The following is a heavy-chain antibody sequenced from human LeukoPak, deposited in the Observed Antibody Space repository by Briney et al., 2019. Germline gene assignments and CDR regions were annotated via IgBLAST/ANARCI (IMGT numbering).Heavy chain of an antibody. CDR3: ARADFWSGYSGWFDP. Sequence: ASVKVSCKASGGTFSSYAISWVRQAPGQGLEWMGGIISIFGTANYAQKFQGRVTITADESTSTAYMELSSLRSEDTAVYYCARADFWSGYSGWFDPWGQGTLVTVSS. CDR2: IISIFGTA. D-gene: IGHD3-3*01. J-gene: IGHJ5*02. V-gene: IGHV1-69*13. CDR1: GGTFSSYA.